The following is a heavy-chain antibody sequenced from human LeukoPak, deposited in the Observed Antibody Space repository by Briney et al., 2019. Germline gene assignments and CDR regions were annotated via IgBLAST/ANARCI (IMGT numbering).Heavy chain of an antibody. D-gene: IGHD5-12*01. CDR1: GASMSNSY. Sequence: SETLSLTCTVSGASMSNSYWSWIRQPAGKGLEWIGHIQDRGSTIYNPSLGSRVTMSVDTSKNQISLRLSSVTAADTAVYYCARDAGRGMPENSGYALDYWGQGTLVTVSS. V-gene: IGHV4-4*07. CDR3: ARDAGRGMPENSGYALDY. J-gene: IGHJ4*02. CDR2: IQDRGST.